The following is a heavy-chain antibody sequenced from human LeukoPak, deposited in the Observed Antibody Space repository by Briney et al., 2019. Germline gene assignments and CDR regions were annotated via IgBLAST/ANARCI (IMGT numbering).Heavy chain of an antibody. CDR3: ARDRASSGWYY. CDR2: ISESGSTI. D-gene: IGHD6-19*01. CDR1: GFTFSNYE. Sequence: QPGGSLRLSCAASGFTFSNYEINWVRQAPGKGPEWVSYISESGSTIYYADSVKGRFTISRGNAKSSLYLQMNSLRVEDTAVYYCARDRASSGWYYWGQGTLVTVSS. V-gene: IGHV3-48*03. J-gene: IGHJ4*02.